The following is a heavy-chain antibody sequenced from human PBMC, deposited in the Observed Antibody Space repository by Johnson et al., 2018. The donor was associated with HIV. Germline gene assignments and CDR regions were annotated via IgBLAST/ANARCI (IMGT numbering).Heavy chain of an antibody. CDR1: GITVSSSY. D-gene: IGHD2-21*02. Sequence: QVQLVESGGGLVQPGGSLRLSCAASGITVSSSYMSWVRQAPGKGLEWVAIISYDGNNKYYADSVKGRFIISRDNSKNTLYLQMNSLRVEDTALYYCARGGRVGVTQEAVDIWGQGTMVTVSS. CDR3: ARGGRVGVTQEAVDI. CDR2: ISYDGNNK. J-gene: IGHJ3*02. V-gene: IGHV3-30-3*01.